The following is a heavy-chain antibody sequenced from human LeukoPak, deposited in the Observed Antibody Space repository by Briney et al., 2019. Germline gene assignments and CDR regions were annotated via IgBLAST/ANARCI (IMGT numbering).Heavy chain of an antibody. CDR1: GGSISGSSYF. CDR3: ARTGYCSSTASCYVPFDY. Sequence: SETLSLTCTVSGGSISGSSYFWAWIRQPPGRGLEWIENILHTGSTYYNPSLKSRVTISVDTSNKQFSLELSSVTAADTAVYYCARTGYCSSTASCYVPFDYWGQGTLVTVSS. D-gene: IGHD2-2*01. CDR2: ILHTGST. V-gene: IGHV4-39*01. J-gene: IGHJ4*02.